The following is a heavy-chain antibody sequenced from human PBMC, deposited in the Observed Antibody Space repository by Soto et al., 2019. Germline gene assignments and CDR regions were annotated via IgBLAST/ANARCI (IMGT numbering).Heavy chain of an antibody. V-gene: IGHV3-15*01. CDR3: TTEKDYYDTPGWFDP. D-gene: IGHD3-22*01. J-gene: IGHJ5*02. CDR2: IKSKTDGGTT. Sequence: PGGSLRLSCAASGFTFSNAWMSWVRQAPGKGLEWVGRIKSKTDGGTTDYAAPVKGRFTISRDDSKNTLYLQMNSLKTEDTAVYYCTTEKDYYDTPGWFDPWGQGTLVTVS. CDR1: GFTFSNAW.